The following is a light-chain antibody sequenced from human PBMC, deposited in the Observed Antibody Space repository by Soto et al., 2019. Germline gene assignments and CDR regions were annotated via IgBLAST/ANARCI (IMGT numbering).Light chain of an antibody. Sequence: QAVVTQPPSVSGAPRQTVTISCSGSSSNIENNAVNWYQQLPGKAPKLLIYYNNLLSSGVSDRFSGSKSGTSASLAISGLQSEDEATFYCASWDDSLNAYVFGTGTKLTVL. V-gene: IGLV1-36*01. CDR1: SSNIENNA. CDR3: ASWDDSLNAYV. CDR2: YNN. J-gene: IGLJ1*01.